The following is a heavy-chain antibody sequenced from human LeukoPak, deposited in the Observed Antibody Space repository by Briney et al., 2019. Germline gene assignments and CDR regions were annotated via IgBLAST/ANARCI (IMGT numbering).Heavy chain of an antibody. V-gene: IGHV3-30*04. Sequence: GGSLRLSCAASGFTFSSYAMHWVRQAPGKGLEWVAVISYDGSNKYYADSVKGRFTISRDNSKNTLYLQMNSLRAEDTAVCYCARIYGGNAIDYWGQGTLVTVSS. CDR3: ARIYGGNAIDY. D-gene: IGHD4-23*01. J-gene: IGHJ4*02. CDR1: GFTFSSYA. CDR2: ISYDGSNK.